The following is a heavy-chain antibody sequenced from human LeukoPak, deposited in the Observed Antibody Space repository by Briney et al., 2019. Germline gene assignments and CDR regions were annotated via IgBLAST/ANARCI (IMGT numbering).Heavy chain of an antibody. V-gene: IGHV1-18*01. J-gene: IGHJ3*02. CDR1: GYTFTSYG. Sequence: GASVKVSCKASGYTFTSYGISWVRQAPGQRLEWMGWISAYNGNTNYAQKLQGRVTMTTDTSTSTAYMELRSLRSDDTAVYYCASGDYDILTGYSTDAFDIWGQGTMVTVSS. D-gene: IGHD3-9*01. CDR3: ASGDYDILTGYSTDAFDI. CDR2: ISAYNGNT.